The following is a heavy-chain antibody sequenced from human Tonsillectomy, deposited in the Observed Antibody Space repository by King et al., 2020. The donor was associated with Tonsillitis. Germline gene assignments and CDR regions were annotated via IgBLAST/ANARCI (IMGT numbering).Heavy chain of an antibody. CDR3: TNSDTSAFYSAH. CDR2: IRSKVYGGTT. CDR1: GFTFGDHA. D-gene: IGHD3-22*01. Sequence: VQLVESGGGLVQAGRSLRVSCTASGFTFGDHAMSWVRQAPGKGLEWVGFIRSKVYGGTTEYAASVKGRFTISRDDSKSMAYLQMSSLKTDDTAVYYCTNSDTSAFYSAHWGQGTLVIVSS. J-gene: IGHJ4*02. V-gene: IGHV3-49*04.